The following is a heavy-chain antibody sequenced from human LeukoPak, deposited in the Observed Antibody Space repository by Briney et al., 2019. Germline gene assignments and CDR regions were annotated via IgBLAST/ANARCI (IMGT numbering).Heavy chain of an antibody. J-gene: IGHJ4*02. CDR2: ITGSGSSA. Sequence: GGSLRLSCAASGFTFTTYAMSWVRQAPGKGLEWISSITGSGSSAYYADSVKGRFTISRDNAKNSLDLQMNSLRVEDTGIYYCVKVAKYYYGSETYYFFEHWGQGTPVTAS. CDR1: GFTFTTYA. V-gene: IGHV3-23*01. CDR3: VKVAKYYYGSETYYFFEH. D-gene: IGHD3-10*01.